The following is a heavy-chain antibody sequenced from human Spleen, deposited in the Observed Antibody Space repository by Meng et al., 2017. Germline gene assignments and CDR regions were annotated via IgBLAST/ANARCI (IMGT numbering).Heavy chain of an antibody. D-gene: IGHD6-13*01. J-gene: IGHJ2*01. CDR1: GGSVSSGSYY. CDR3: ARAISYSNTHLSLGLDL. V-gene: IGHV4-39*07. CDR2: ISYSGTT. Sequence: QVRWPESGPGLVRPSATLSLTCPVSGGSVSSGSYYWSWIRQPPGKGLEWIGSISYSGTTYYNPSLKSRVTISGDTSKSQFSLKLSSVTAADTAVYYCARAISYSNTHLSLGLDLWGRGTLVTVSS.